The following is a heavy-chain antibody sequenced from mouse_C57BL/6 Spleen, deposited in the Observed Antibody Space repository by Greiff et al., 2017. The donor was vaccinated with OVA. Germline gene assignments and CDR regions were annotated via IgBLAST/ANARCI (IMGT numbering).Heavy chain of an antibody. CDR2: IRNKANGYTT. CDR1: GFTLTDYY. J-gene: IGHJ3*01. D-gene: IGHD1-1*01. CDR3: ARYYYGSSQAWFAY. V-gene: IGHV7-3*01. Sequence: EVKLMESGGGLVQPGGSLSLSCAASGFTLTDYYMSWVRQPPGKALEWLGFIRNKANGYTTEYSASVKGRFTISRDNSQSILYLQMNALRAEDSATYYCARYYYGSSQAWFAYWGQGTLVTVSA.